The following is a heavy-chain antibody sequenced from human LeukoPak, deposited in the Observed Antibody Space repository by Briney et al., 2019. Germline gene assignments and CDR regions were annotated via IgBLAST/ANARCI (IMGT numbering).Heavy chain of an antibody. Sequence: GGSLRLSCAASGFTFSSYVMSWVRRAPGRGLEWVSAISGGGGGTYYADSVKGRFTIPRDNSKNTLYLQMNSLRADDTAVYYCAKGRSSSWYSAFDYWDQGTLVTVSS. CDR1: GFTFSSYV. D-gene: IGHD6-13*01. CDR3: AKGRSSSWYSAFDY. J-gene: IGHJ4*02. V-gene: IGHV3-23*01. CDR2: ISGGGGGT.